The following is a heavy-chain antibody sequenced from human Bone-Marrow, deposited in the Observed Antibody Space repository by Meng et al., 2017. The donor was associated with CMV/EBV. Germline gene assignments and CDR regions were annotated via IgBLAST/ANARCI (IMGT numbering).Heavy chain of an antibody. V-gene: IGHV4-39*07. Sequence: SETLSLTCTVSGGSISSSSYYWGWIRQPPGKGLEWIGSIYYSGSTYYNPSLKSRVTISVDTSKNQFSLKLSSVTAADTAVYYCAREYSSSPGVDYFDYWGQGTLVTVSS. J-gene: IGHJ4*02. CDR3: AREYSSSPGVDYFDY. CDR1: GGSISSSSYY. D-gene: IGHD6-6*01. CDR2: IYYSGST.